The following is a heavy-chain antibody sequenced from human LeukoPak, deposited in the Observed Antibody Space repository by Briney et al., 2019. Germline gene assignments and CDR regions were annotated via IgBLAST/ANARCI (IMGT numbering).Heavy chain of an antibody. CDR2: IYYTGST. D-gene: IGHD6-13*01. Sequence: SETLSLTCAVSGGSISGGKDFWGWIRQSPGKGLEWIGSIYYTGSTYYNPSLKSRVTISVDTSKSEFSLMVHSVTAADTAMYYCARRGITYSTSFFDSWGQGTLVAVAS. V-gene: IGHV4-39*01. CDR1: GGSISGGKDF. CDR3: ARRGITYSTSFFDS. J-gene: IGHJ4*02.